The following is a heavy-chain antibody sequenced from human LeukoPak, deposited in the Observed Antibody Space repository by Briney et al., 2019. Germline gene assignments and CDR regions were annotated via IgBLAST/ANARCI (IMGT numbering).Heavy chain of an antibody. CDR1: GFTVSSNY. Sequence: PGGSLRLSCAASGFTVSSNYMSWVRRAPGKGLEWVSVIYSGGSTYYADSVKGRFTISRDNSKNTLYLQMNSLRAEDTAVYYCARGNGDYYFDYWGQGTLVTVSS. CDR3: ARGNGDYYFDY. CDR2: IYSGGST. V-gene: IGHV3-66*01. J-gene: IGHJ4*02. D-gene: IGHD4-17*01.